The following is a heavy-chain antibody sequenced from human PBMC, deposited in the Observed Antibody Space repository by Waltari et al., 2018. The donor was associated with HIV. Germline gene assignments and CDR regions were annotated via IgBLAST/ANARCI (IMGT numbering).Heavy chain of an antibody. CDR1: GYTLTELS. CDR3: ATAVGEGSAFDY. Sequence: QVRLVQSGAELKKPGASLKVSCKVSGYTLTELSMHWVRQAPGKGLAWMGGFEPGSGETISAQKFQDRVTMTEDTSTDTAYMELSSLRSEDTAVYYCATAVGEGSAFDYWGQGTLVTVSS. CDR2: FEPGSGET. J-gene: IGHJ4*02. V-gene: IGHV1-24*01. D-gene: IGHD3-10*01.